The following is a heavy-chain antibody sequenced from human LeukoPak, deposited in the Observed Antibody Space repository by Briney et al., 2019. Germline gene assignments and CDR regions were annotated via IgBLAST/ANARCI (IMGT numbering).Heavy chain of an antibody. CDR3: ARSVRDDTLTGFDY. CDR1: GGSISSYY. D-gene: IGHD3-9*01. Sequence: SETLSLTCTVSGGSISSYYWSWIRQPPGKGLEWIGYIYYSGSTNYNPSLKSRVTISVDTSKNQFSLKLSSVTAADTAVYYCARSVRDDTLTGFDYWGQGTLVTVSS. CDR2: IYYSGST. J-gene: IGHJ4*02. V-gene: IGHV4-59*01.